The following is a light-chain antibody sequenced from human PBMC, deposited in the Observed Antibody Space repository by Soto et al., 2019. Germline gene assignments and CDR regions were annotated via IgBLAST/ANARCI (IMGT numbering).Light chain of an antibody. CDR3: QQRADWPIT. CDR1: QNVGNY. J-gene: IGKJ3*01. CDR2: DSS. V-gene: IGKV3-11*01. Sequence: EIVLTQSPDTLSLFPGERATLSCRASQNVGNYLAWYQEKPGQAPRLLISDSSNRATGIPARFSGSGSGTDFTLTISGLEPDDFALYFCQQRADWPITFGPGTRWIS.